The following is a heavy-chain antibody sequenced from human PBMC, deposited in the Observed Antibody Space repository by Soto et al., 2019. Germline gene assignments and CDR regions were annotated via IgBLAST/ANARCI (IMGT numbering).Heavy chain of an antibody. V-gene: IGHV3-9*01. CDR2: INWNSGSI. CDR1: GFTFDDYA. J-gene: IGHJ4*02. Sequence: EVQLVESGGGLVQPGRSLRLSCAASGFTFDDYAMHWVRQAPGKGLEWVSSINWNSGSIGYAESVKGRFTISRDNAKNSLYLQMNSLRAEATALYYCAKDDYSSSSGMDYWGQGTLVTVSS. CDR3: AKDDYSSSSGMDY. D-gene: IGHD6-6*01.